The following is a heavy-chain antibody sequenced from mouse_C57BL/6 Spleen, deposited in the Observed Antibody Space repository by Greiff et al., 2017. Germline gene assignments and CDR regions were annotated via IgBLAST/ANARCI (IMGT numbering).Heavy chain of an antibody. J-gene: IGHJ4*01. CDR2: IWWDDDK. CDR3: ARLYYGNYYYAMDY. D-gene: IGHD2-1*01. CDR1: GFSLSTFGMG. V-gene: IGHV8-8*01. Sequence: QVTLKESGPGILQPSQTLSLTCSFSGFSLSTFGMGVGWIRQPSGKGLEWLAHIWWDDDKYYNPALKRRLTISKDTSKNQVFLKIANVATADTATDYCARLYYGNYYYAMDYWGQGTSVTVSS.